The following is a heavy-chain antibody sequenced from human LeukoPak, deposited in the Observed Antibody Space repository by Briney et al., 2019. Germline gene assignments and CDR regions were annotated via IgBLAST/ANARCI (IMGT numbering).Heavy chain of an antibody. J-gene: IGHJ4*02. V-gene: IGHV3-7*03. Sequence: QSGGSLRLSCAASGFSFSRYWMSWVRQAPRKGLEWVANIKQDGSETYYVDSVEGRFTISRDNVKNSLYLQMNSLRAEDTAVYYCARDKGDYDTSGSLFVFGGQGTLVTVSS. D-gene: IGHD3-22*01. CDR2: IKQDGSET. CDR1: GFSFSRYW. CDR3: ARDKGDYDTSGSLFVF.